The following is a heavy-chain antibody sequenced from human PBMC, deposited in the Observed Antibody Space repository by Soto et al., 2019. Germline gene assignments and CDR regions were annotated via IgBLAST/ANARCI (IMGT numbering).Heavy chain of an antibody. CDR3: ARGGYSSGWSQNDAFDI. CDR1: GFTFSSYD. V-gene: IGHV3-13*01. Sequence: EVQLVESGGGLVQPGGSLRLSCAASGFTFSSYDMHRVRQATGKGLEWVSAIGTAGDTYYPGSVKGRFTISRENAKNSLYLQMNSLRAGDTAVYYCARGGYSSGWSQNDAFDIWGQGTMVTVSS. D-gene: IGHD6-19*01. J-gene: IGHJ3*02. CDR2: IGTAGDT.